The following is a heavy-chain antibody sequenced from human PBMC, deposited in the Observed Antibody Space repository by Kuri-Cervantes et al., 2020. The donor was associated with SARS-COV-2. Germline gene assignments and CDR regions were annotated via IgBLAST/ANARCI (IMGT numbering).Heavy chain of an antibody. Sequence: GGSLRLSCAASGFTFSSYSMNWVRQAPGKGLEWVSYISSSSSTIYYADSVKGRFTISRDNAKNSLYLQMNSLRDEDTAVYYCARGSEAGYYYFDYWCQVTLVTVSS. CDR3: ARGSEAGYYYFDY. CDR2: ISSSSSTI. J-gene: IGHJ4*02. D-gene: IGHD3-9*01. V-gene: IGHV3-48*02. CDR1: GFTFSSYS.